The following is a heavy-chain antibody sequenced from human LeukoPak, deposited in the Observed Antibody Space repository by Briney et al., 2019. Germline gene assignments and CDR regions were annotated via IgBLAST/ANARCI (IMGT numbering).Heavy chain of an antibody. Sequence: XXXGXGXEXMGIIYPGDSDTRYSPSFQGQVTISADKSISTAYLQWSSLKASDTAMYYCARRRGNYWFDPWGQGTLVTVSS. D-gene: IGHD1-26*01. CDR3: ARRRGNYWFDP. J-gene: IGHJ5*02. CDR2: IYPGDSDT. V-gene: IGHV5-51*01.